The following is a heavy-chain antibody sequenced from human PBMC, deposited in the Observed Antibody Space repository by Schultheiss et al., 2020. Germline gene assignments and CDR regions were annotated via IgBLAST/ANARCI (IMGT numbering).Heavy chain of an antibody. CDR2: IYTSGST. CDR3: ARLGGDIVVVPAANGAYYYYGIDV. Sequence: SETLSLTCTVSGGSISSADYYWSWIRQPPGKGLEWIGRIYTSGSTNYNPSLKSRVTMSVDTSKNQFSLKLSSVTAADTGVYYCARLGGDIVVVPAANGAYYYYGIDVWGRGTTVTVSS. D-gene: IGHD2-2*01. J-gene: IGHJ6*02. V-gene: IGHV4-61*02. CDR1: GGSISSADYY.